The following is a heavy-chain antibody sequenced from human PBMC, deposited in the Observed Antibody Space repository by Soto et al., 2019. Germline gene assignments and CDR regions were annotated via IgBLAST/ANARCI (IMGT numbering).Heavy chain of an antibody. V-gene: IGHV6-1*01. J-gene: IGHJ5*02. CDR2: TYYRSKWYN. CDR1: GCSVSSNSAA. CDR3: ANGYSSSGYDGGWFDP. Sequence: SQTLSLTFAISGCSVSSNSAALNWISQSPSRGLEWLGRTYYRSKWYNDYAVSVKSRITINPDTSKNQFSLQLNSVTPEDTAVYYCANGYSSSGYDGGWFDPWGQGTLVTVSS. D-gene: IGHD6-13*01.